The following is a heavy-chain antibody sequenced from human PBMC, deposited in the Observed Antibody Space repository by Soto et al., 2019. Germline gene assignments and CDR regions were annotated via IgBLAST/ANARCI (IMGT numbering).Heavy chain of an antibody. CDR2: ISYDGSNK. CDR3: AKDRDSGSYGFFFDY. V-gene: IGHV3-30*18. CDR1: GFTFSSYG. J-gene: IGHJ4*02. D-gene: IGHD1-26*01. Sequence: GGSLRLSCAASGFTFSSYGMHWVRQAPGKGLEWVAVISYDGSNKYYADSVKGRFTIYRDNSKNTLYLQMNSLRAEDTAVYYCAKDRDSGSYGFFFDYWGQGTLVTVSS.